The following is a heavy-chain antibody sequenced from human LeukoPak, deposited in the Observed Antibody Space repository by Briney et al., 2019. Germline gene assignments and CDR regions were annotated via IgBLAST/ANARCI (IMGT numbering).Heavy chain of an antibody. D-gene: IGHD6-19*01. CDR2: IKQDGSEK. CDR3: ARGDKQWLGSTFDY. CDR1: GFTFSSYW. Sequence: GGSLRLSCAASGFTFSSYWMSWVRQAPGKGLEWVANIKQDGSEKYYVDSVKGRFTISRDNAKNSLYLQMNSLRAEDTAVYYCARGDKQWLGSTFDYWGQGTLVTVSS. V-gene: IGHV3-7*01. J-gene: IGHJ4*02.